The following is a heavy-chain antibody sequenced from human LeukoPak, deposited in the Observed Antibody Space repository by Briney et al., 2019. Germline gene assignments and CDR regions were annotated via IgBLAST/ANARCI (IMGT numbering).Heavy chain of an antibody. V-gene: IGHV3-74*01. D-gene: IGHD4/OR15-4a*01. CDR2: INSDGSST. CDR1: GFTFSSYW. J-gene: IGHJ4*02. CDR3: ARDTGASANY. Sequence: GGSLRLSCAGSGFTFSSYWMNWVRQAPGKGLVWVSYINSDGSSTNSADSVRGRFTISRDNAKNTLYLQMNSLRAEDTAVYYCARDTGASANYWDQGTLVIVSS.